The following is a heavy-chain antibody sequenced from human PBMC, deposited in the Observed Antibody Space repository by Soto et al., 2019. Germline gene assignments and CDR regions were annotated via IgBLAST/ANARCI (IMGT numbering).Heavy chain of an antibody. CDR2: ISAHNGNT. CDR1: GYTFTSYG. Sequence: EASVKVSCKASGYTFTSYGITWVRQAPGQGLEWMGWISAHNGNTDYAQKLQGRVIVTRDTSTSTAYMELGSLRSDDTAVYYCARGRYGDYWGQGALVTVSS. D-gene: IGHD1-1*01. V-gene: IGHV1-18*01. CDR3: ARGRYGDY. J-gene: IGHJ4*02.